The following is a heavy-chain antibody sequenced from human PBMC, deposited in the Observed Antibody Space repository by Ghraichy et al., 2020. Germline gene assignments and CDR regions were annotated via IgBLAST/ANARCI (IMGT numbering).Heavy chain of an antibody. Sequence: SVKVSCKASGFTFTSSAMQWVRQARGQRLEWIGWIVVGSGNTNYAQKFQERVTITRDMSTSTAYMELSSLRSEDTAVYYCAAEGIAVAGTGAFDIWGQGTMVTVSS. CDR1: GFTFTSSA. V-gene: IGHV1-58*02. CDR3: AAEGIAVAGTGAFDI. J-gene: IGHJ3*02. D-gene: IGHD6-19*01. CDR2: IVVGSGNT.